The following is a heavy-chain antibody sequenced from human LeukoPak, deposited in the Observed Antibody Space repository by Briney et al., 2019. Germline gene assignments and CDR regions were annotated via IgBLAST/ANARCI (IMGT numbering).Heavy chain of an antibody. D-gene: IGHD3-10*01. V-gene: IGHV4-34*01. Sequence: SETLSLTCAVYGGFFSGYYWNWIRQTPGKGLKWIGEVSHSGIINYIPSLMSRVSLSVDTSKNQFSLKLSSVTAADTAVYYCARRDFYGSGRSFDSWGQGTLVTVSS. CDR1: GGFFSGYY. J-gene: IGHJ4*02. CDR2: VSHSGII. CDR3: ARRDFYGSGRSFDS.